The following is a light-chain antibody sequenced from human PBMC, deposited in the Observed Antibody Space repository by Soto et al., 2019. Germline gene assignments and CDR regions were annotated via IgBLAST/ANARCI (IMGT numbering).Light chain of an antibody. CDR2: RNN. CDR1: SSNIGINY. V-gene: IGLV1-47*01. CDR3: AAWDDTLSRVG. J-gene: IGLJ2*01. Sequence: QSVLTQPPSASGTPGQRVTISCSGSSSNIGINYVYWYQQLPGTAPKLLIYRNNQRPSGVPERFSGSKSGTPASLAISGLRSEDEAGYYCAAWDDTLSRVGFGGGTLLFVL.